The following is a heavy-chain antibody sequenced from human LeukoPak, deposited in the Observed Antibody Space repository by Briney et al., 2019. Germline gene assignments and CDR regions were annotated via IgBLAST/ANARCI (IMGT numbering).Heavy chain of an antibody. D-gene: IGHD2-21*01. J-gene: IGHJ4*02. CDR1: GFPFSIYG. CDR2: LSYQGTIE. Sequence: GGSLRLSCVASGFPFSIYGMQWVHQAPGKGLEWVAYLSYQGTIENYADSVKGRFTISRDNSKNTLSLLMNSLRPEDTAVYYCAKKGADAYCGGGSCFDNWGQGTLVIVSS. V-gene: IGHV3-30*18. CDR3: AKKGADAYCGGGSCFDN.